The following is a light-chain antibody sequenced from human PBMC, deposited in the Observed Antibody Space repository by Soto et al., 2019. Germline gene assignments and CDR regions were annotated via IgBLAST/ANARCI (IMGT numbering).Light chain of an antibody. CDR3: QQRSNWPRT. J-gene: IGKJ2*01. V-gene: IGKV3-11*01. Sequence: EIVLTQSPATLSLSPGEIATLSCRASQSVSSYLAWYQQKPGQAPRLLIYDASNRATGIPARFSGSGSGTDFTLTISSLEPEDFAVYYCQQRSNWPRTFGQVTKLEIK. CDR1: QSVSSY. CDR2: DAS.